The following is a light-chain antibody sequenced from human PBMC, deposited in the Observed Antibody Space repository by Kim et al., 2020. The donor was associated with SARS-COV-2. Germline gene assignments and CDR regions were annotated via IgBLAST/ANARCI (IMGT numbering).Light chain of an antibody. J-gene: IGLJ2*01. V-gene: IGLV2-8*01. CDR2: DVN. Sequence: AAGTPGQSGTISCSGIYNYFSWYQQHPGKTPKLLIYDVNKRPSGVPDRFSGSRSANTASLTVSGLQADDEADYYCSSFAANNILLFGGGTKVTVL. CDR1: YNY. CDR3: SSFAANNILL.